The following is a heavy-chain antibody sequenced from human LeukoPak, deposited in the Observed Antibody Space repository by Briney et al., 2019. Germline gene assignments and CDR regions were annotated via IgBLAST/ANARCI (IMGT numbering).Heavy chain of an antibody. Sequence: PGGSLRLSCAASGFTFNNYAMSWVRQAPGKGLEWVSAISGSGGSTYYTDSVTGRFTISRDNSKNTLYLQMSSLRAEDTALYYCASLDYFDSSDYGDYWGQGTLVTVSS. J-gene: IGHJ4*02. CDR1: GFTFNNYA. CDR3: ASLDYFDSSDYGDY. CDR2: ISGSGGST. V-gene: IGHV3-23*01. D-gene: IGHD3-22*01.